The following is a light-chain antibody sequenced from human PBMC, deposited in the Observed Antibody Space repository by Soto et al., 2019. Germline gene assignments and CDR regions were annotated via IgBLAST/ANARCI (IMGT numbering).Light chain of an antibody. CDR2: RNN. CDR1: SSNIGSNY. Sequence: QSVLTQPPSASGTPGQRVTISCSGSSSNIGSNYVYWYQHLPGTAPKLLIDRNNQRPSGVPDRFSGSKSGTSASLAISGLRSEDEADYYCAAWDDSLSGLFGVGTKLTVL. V-gene: IGLV1-47*01. J-gene: IGLJ2*01. CDR3: AAWDDSLSGL.